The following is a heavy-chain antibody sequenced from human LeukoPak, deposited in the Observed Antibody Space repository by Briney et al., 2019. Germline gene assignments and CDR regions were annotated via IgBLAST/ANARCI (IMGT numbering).Heavy chain of an antibody. CDR1: GGSISSYY. V-gene: IGHV4-59*01. D-gene: IGHD3-22*01. CDR3: ARARLDSSSRFDY. CDR2: IYYGGST. Sequence: PSETLSLTCTVSGGSISSYYWSWIREPPGKGLEWIGYIYYGGSTDYNPSLKSRVTISKDTSKTQFSLRLSSVTAADTAVYYCARARLDSSSRFDYWGQGTLVTVSS. J-gene: IGHJ4*02.